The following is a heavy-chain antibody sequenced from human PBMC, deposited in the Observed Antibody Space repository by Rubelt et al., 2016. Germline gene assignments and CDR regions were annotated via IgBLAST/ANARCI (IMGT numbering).Heavy chain of an antibody. D-gene: IGHD4-17*01. Sequence: SVKARFTISRDNAKNSLYLQNNSPRADDTAVYYCTRATVSGMDGWGQGTTVTVSS. CDR3: TRATVSGMDG. V-gene: IGHV3-21*01. J-gene: IGHJ6*02.